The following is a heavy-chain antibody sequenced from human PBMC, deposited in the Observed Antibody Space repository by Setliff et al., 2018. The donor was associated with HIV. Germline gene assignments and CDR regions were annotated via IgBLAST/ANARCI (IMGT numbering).Heavy chain of an antibody. Sequence: RGESLKISCEASGFPFSAYAFSWVRQAPGKGLEWVSTSGNGGIIVYTDSVKGRFTMSRDNSKNTLFLVLTSLRPEDTAVYYCAKQVSGYFDYWGQGALVTVSS. J-gene: IGHJ4*02. CDR1: GFPFSAYA. D-gene: IGHD3-10*01. V-gene: IGHV3-23*01. CDR2: SGNGGII. CDR3: AKQVSGYFDY.